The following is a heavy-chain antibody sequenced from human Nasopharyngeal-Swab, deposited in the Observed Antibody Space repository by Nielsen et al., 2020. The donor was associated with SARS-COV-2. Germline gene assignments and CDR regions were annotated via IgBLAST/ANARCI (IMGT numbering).Heavy chain of an antibody. CDR3: AREGLEQRVFDY. Sequence: SVKVSCKASGFTFTSSAVQWVRQARGQRLEWIGWIVVGSGNTNYAQKFQERVTITRDMSTSTAYMELSSLRAGDTAVYYCAREGLEQRVFDYWGQGTLVTVSS. D-gene: IGHD1/OR15-1a*01. CDR2: IVVGSGNT. J-gene: IGHJ4*02. V-gene: IGHV1-58*01. CDR1: GFTFTSSA.